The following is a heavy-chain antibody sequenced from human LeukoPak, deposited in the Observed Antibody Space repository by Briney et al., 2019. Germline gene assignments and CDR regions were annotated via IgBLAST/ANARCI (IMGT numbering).Heavy chain of an antibody. D-gene: IGHD4-17*01. CDR1: GGSISSSSYY. J-gene: IGHJ4*02. CDR3: ARAIRVLLPMTTVTPGGFDY. CDR2: IYYSGST. V-gene: IGHV4-39*07. Sequence: PSETLSLTCTVSGGSISSSSYYWGWIRQPPGKGLEWIGSIYYSGSTYYNPSLKSRVTISVDTSKNQFSLKLSSVTAADTAVYYCARAIRVLLPMTTVTPGGFDYWGQGTLVTVSS.